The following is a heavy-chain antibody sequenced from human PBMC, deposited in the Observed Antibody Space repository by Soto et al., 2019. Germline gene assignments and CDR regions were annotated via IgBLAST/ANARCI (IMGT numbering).Heavy chain of an antibody. V-gene: IGHV1-69*13. J-gene: IGHJ4*02. CDR1: GGSFSTNE. CDR2: IFPNVGTA. CDR3: ARARYSSRWGTFDR. D-gene: IGHD6-19*01. Sequence: ASVKVYCKAYGGSFSTNEIDWGRQATGQGLEWMGRIFPNVGTADYAQKVEGRLSIIADESTSTVFMELSRLISADTAVYFCARARYSSRWGTFDRWGQGTQVTVSS.